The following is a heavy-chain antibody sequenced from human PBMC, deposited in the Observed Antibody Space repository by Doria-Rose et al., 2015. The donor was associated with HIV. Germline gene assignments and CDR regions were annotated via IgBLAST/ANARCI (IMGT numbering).Heavy chain of an antibody. CDR1: GASVSSRGYY. CDR2: TYYTGTS. J-gene: IGHJ4*02. Sequence: QVQLQESGPGLVKPSETLSLTCSVSGASVSSRGYYWNWIRQVPGKGLEPLGYTYYTGTSDYSPSLKSRLNMAVDTSKNQFSLKLSFVTVADTAVYYCARMGSYRELDYWGQGALVIGSA. D-gene: IGHD3-3*01. V-gene: IGHV4-31*03. CDR3: ARMGSYRELDY.